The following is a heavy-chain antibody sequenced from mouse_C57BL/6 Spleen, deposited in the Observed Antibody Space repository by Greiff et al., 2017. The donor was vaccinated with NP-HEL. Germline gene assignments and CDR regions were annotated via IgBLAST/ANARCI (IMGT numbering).Heavy chain of an antibody. Sequence: EVRLVESGGGLVKPGGSLKLSCAASGFTFSSYTMSWVRQTPEKRLEWVATISGGGGNTYYPDSVKGRFTISRDNAKNTLYLQMSSLRSEDTALYYCARPTAYGFAYWGQGTLVTVSA. CDR2: ISGGGGNT. J-gene: IGHJ3*01. V-gene: IGHV5-9*01. CDR1: GFTFSSYT. CDR3: ARPTAYGFAY. D-gene: IGHD3-2*01.